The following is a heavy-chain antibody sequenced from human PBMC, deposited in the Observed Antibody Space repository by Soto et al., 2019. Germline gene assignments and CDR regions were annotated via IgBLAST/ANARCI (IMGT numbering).Heavy chain of an antibody. D-gene: IGHD6-13*01. Sequence: SETLSLTCTVSGGSISSYYWGWIRQPPGKGLEWIGSIYYNGSTYYNPSLKSRVTISVDTSKNQFSLKLSSVTAADTAVYYCARESPPVGIAAARYGMDVWGQGTTVTVSS. CDR2: IYYNGST. J-gene: IGHJ6*02. V-gene: IGHV4-39*07. CDR3: ARESPPVGIAAARYGMDV. CDR1: GGSISSYY.